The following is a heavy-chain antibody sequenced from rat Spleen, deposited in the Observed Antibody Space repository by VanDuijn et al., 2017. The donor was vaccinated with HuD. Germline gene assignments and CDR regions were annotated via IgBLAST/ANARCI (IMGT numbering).Heavy chain of an antibody. CDR2: IKAKSSNSAT. CDR3: ACPSY. J-gene: IGHJ2*01. Sequence: EVQLVETGGSLVQPGKSLKLTCATSGFTFSHAWLHWVRQSPEKPLEWVAQIKAKSSNSATYYSESVKGRFTISRDDSKSSIYLQMNNLKEEDTAIYYCACPSYWGQGVMVTVSS. V-gene: IGHV6-8*01. CDR1: GFTFSHAW.